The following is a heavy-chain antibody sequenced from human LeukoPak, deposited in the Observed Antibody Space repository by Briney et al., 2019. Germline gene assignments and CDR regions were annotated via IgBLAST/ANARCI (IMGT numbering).Heavy chain of an antibody. V-gene: IGHV1-2*02. D-gene: IGHD5-12*01. J-gene: IGHJ6*02. CDR1: GYTFTTFY. Sequence: ASVKVSCKASGYTFTTFYLNWVRQAPGQGPEWIGWINPNTAGTNYAQKFQGRATLTRDTSLSTVYLELRRLRSDDTAIYFCARDLLPSYQSRNPLSADYGMDVWGQGTTVTVSS. CDR2: INPNTAGT. CDR3: ARDLLPSYQSRNPLSADYGMDV.